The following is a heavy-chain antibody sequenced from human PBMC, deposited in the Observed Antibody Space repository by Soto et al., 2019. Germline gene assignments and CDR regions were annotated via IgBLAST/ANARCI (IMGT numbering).Heavy chain of an antibody. J-gene: IGHJ6*02. V-gene: IGHV1-18*01. CDR2: ISCYNGKT. CDR1: GYSFTAYG. Sequence: QVQVVQSGDEVKETGASVRVFCKTSGYSFTAYGISWVRQAPGQGLEWMGWISCYNGKTKYAQKVQGRVTMTTDTSTRTAYMEVRSLRSDDTAIYYCARDAPPPELRFLEWHNYDYNGMDVWGQGTTVTFSS. D-gene: IGHD3-3*01. CDR3: ARDAPPPELRFLEWHNYDYNGMDV.